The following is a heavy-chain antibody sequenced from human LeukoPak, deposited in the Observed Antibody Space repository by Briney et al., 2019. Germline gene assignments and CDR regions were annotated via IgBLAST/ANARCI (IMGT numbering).Heavy chain of an antibody. CDR1: GSTFSNAW. D-gene: IGHD6-19*01. V-gene: IGHV3-15*01. CDR2: IKSKTDGGTT. Sequence: PGGSLRLSCAASGSTFSNAWMSWVRQAPGKGLEWVGRIKSKTDGGTTDYAAPVKGRFTISRDDSKNTLYLQMNSLKTKDTAVYYCTTDERAVAADDYWGQGTLVTVSP. CDR3: TTDERAVAADDY. J-gene: IGHJ4*02.